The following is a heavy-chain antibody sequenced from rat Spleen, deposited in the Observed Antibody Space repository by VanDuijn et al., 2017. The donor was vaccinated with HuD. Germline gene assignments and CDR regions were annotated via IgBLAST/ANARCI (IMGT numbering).Heavy chain of an antibody. J-gene: IGHJ2*01. Sequence: YRWNWIRQFPGNKLEWMGYINSAGSSNYNPSLKSRISITRDTSKNQFFLQVNSVTTEDTATYYCARAYYDGSYYDYWGQGVMVTVSS. V-gene: IGHV3-3*01. CDR2: INSAGSS. CDR3: ARAYYDGSYYDY. CDR1: YR. D-gene: IGHD1-12*02.